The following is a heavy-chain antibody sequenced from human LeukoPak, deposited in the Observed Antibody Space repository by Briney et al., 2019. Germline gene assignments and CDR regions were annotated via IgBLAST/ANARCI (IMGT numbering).Heavy chain of an antibody. J-gene: IGHJ4*02. Sequence: PGGSLRLSCAASGFTFDDYAMHWVRQAPGKGLEWVSGISWNSGSIGYADSVKGRFTISRDNAKNSLFLQMNSLRAEDTALYYCAKAHATMVRAYYFDYWSQGTLVTVSS. D-gene: IGHD3-10*01. CDR3: AKAHATMVRAYYFDY. V-gene: IGHV3-9*01. CDR1: GFTFDDYA. CDR2: ISWNSGSI.